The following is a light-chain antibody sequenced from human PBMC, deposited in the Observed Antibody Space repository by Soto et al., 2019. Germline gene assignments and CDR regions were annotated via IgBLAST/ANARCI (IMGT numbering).Light chain of an antibody. CDR3: QQFHNWPPIT. CDR2: GAS. CDR1: QSVSTN. V-gene: IGKV3-15*01. J-gene: IGKJ5*01. Sequence: EILMKQSPATLCMSPGERATPSCRASQSVSTNLAWYQQKPGQAPRLLISGASTRATGIPARFSGSGSGTEFTLTISSLQSEDFAVYYCQQFHNWPPITFGQGTRLE.